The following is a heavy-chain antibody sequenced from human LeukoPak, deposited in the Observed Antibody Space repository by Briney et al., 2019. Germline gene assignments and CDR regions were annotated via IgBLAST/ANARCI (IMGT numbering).Heavy chain of an antibody. V-gene: IGHV4-34*01. CDR1: GGSFSGYY. Sequence: SETLSLTCAVYGGSFSGYYWSWIRQPPGKGLEWIGEINHSGSTNYNPSLKSRVTISVDTSKNQLSLKLSSVTAADTAVYYCARVGDYSYGNYWGQGTLVTVSS. CDR3: ARVGDYSYGNY. CDR2: INHSGST. J-gene: IGHJ4*02. D-gene: IGHD5-18*01.